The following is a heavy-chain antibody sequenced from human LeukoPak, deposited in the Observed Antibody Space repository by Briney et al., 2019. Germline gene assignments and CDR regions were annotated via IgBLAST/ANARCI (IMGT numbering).Heavy chain of an antibody. D-gene: IGHD3-3*01. Sequence: PSETLSLTCTVSGGSISSYYWSWIRQPPGKGLEWIGYIYYSGSTNYNPSLKSRVTISVDTSKNQFSLKLSSVTAADTAVYYCARERLGSYYDFWSGYTPPGWFDPWGQGTLVTVSS. CDR1: GGSISSYY. J-gene: IGHJ5*02. CDR3: ARERLGSYYDFWSGYTPPGWFDP. CDR2: IYYSGST. V-gene: IGHV4-59*12.